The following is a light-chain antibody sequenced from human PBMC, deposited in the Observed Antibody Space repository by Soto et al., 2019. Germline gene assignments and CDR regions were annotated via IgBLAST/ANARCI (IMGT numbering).Light chain of an antibody. CDR3: QSYDSVLSASV. Sequence: QSVLTQPPSVSGAPGQRLTISCTGSSSNIGAGYDVHWYQQFPGTAPELLIFSDINRPSGVPARFSASKSGSSASLAISGLQAEDEADYYCQSYDSVLSASVFGGGTKLTVL. V-gene: IGLV1-40*01. CDR1: SSNIGAGYD. J-gene: IGLJ2*01. CDR2: SDI.